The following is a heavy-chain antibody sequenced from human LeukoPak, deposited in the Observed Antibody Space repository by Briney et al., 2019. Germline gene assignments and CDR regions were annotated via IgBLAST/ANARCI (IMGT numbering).Heavy chain of an antibody. J-gene: IGHJ4*02. D-gene: IGHD3-16*02. CDR2: INPSGGST. V-gene: IGHV1-46*01. CDR1: GYTVTSYY. CDR3: ARAAYDYVWGSYRYPLAY. Sequence: GASGRVCCKASGYTVTSYYMDGVRQAPGQGLEGRGMINPSGGSTSCAQKFQGRVTMTRDTSTSTGYMELTSLRSEHTAVYSCARAAYDYVWGSYRYPLAYWGQGTLVTVSS.